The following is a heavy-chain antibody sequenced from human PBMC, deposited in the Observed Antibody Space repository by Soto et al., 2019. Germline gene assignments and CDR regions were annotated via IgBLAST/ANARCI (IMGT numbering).Heavy chain of an antibody. CDR2: ISHSGTS. Sequence: QVQLQESGPGLVKPSGTLSLTCAVSGGSISSSHWWTWVRQSPGKGLEYIGEISHSGTSNSNPSLPSRVTLSVDRSKNHFSLTLTSVTAADTAVYSCARVVLSITRGAFDAWGQGTPVIVSS. V-gene: IGHV4-4*02. D-gene: IGHD1-20*01. CDR1: GGSISSSHW. CDR3: ARVVLSITRGAFDA. J-gene: IGHJ3*01.